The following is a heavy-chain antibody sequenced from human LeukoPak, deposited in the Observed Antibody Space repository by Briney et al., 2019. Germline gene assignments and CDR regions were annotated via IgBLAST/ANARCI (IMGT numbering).Heavy chain of an antibody. CDR1: GGSISSGGYP. V-gene: IGHV4-30-2*01. J-gene: IGHJ3*02. Sequence: SETLSLTCAVSGGSISSGGYPWSWIRQPPGKGLEWIGYIYHSGSTYYNPSLKSRVTISVDRSKNQFSLKLSSVTAADTAVYYCARGFYGSAFDIWGQGTMVTVSS. CDR2: IYHSGST. D-gene: IGHD1-14*01. CDR3: ARGFYGSAFDI.